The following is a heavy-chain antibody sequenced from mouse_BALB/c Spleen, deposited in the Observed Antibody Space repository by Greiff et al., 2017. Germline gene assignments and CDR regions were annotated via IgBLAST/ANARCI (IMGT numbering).Heavy chain of an antibody. CDR2: ISSGGST. CDR1: GFTFSSYA. Sequence: EVQVVESGGGLVKPGGSLKLSCAASGFTFSSYAMSWVRQTPEKRLEWVASISSGGSTYYPDSVKGRFTISRDNARNILYLQMSSLRSEDTAMYYCARGLTGTSGYAMDYWGQGTSVTVSS. CDR3: ARGLTGTSGYAMDY. V-gene: IGHV5-6-5*01. J-gene: IGHJ4*01. D-gene: IGHD4-1*01.